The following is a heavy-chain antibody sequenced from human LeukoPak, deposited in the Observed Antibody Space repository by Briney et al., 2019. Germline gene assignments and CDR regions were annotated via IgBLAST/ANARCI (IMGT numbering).Heavy chain of an antibody. J-gene: IGHJ4*02. CDR2: IYYSGST. Sequence: PSETLSLTCTVSGGSISSSYWNWIRQPPGKGLEWIGYIYYSGSTNYNPSLKSRVTMSVDTSKNQFSLNLSSVTAADTAVYYCARGPYSSRYDYWGQGTVVTVSS. V-gene: IGHV4-59*01. D-gene: IGHD6-13*01. CDR3: ARGPYSSRYDY. CDR1: GGSISSSY.